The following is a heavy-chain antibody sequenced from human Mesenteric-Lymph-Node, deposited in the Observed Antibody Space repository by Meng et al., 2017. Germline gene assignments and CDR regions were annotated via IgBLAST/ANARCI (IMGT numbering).Heavy chain of an antibody. Sequence: GESLKISCAASGFTFASSSMSWVRQAPGKGLEWVSAISGSSAGIYYADSVKGRFTISRDNSKNMMFLQMNSLRAEDTAVYYCARDSAVAGLFDPWGQGTLVTVSS. J-gene: IGHJ5*02. V-gene: IGHV3-23*01. D-gene: IGHD6-19*01. CDR2: ISGSSAGI. CDR3: ARDSAVAGLFDP. CDR1: GFTFASSS.